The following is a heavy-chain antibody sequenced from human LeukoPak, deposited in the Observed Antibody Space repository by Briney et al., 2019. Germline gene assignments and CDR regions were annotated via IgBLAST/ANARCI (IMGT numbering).Heavy chain of an antibody. V-gene: IGHV1-69*13. Sequence: SVKVSCKASGGTFSSHAISWVRQAPGQGLEWMGGVIPIFGTANYAQKFQGRVTITADESTSTAYMELSSLRSEDTAVYYCARTKSYDSSGYYSFDYWGQGTLVTVSS. D-gene: IGHD3-22*01. CDR1: GGTFSSHA. CDR3: ARTKSYDSSGYYSFDY. J-gene: IGHJ4*02. CDR2: VIPIFGTA.